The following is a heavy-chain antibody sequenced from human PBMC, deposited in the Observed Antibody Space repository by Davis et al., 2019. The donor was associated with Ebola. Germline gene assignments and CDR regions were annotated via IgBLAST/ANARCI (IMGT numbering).Heavy chain of an antibody. CDR3: AALLGPQIHHGTFHY. Sequence: PSEPLSLTCAVYGGSFSGYNWSWIRQSPGKGLEWIGDIFHTGRTNYNPSLTRRVSISLDNSKNQFFLMLNSVTAADTAVYFCAALLGPQIHHGTFHYWGQGALVTVSS. D-gene: IGHD3-16*01. CDR1: GGSFSGYN. V-gene: IGHV4-34*12. J-gene: IGHJ4*02. CDR2: IFHTGRT.